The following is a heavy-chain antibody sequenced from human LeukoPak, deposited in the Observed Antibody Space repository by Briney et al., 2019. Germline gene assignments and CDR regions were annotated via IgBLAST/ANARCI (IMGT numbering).Heavy chain of an antibody. D-gene: IGHD6-13*01. V-gene: IGHV4-39*07. Sequence: PSETLSLTCTVSGGSISSSSYYWGWIRQPPGKGLEWIGSIYYSGSTYYNPSLKSRVTISVDTSKNQFSLKLSSVTAADTAVYYCARGSVRSSWYDLNWFDPWGQGTLVTVSS. J-gene: IGHJ5*02. CDR3: ARGSVRSSWYDLNWFDP. CDR2: IYYSGST. CDR1: GGSISSSSYY.